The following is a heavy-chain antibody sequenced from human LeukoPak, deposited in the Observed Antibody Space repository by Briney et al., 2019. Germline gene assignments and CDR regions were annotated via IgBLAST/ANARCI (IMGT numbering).Heavy chain of an antibody. CDR3: AKWNNAWRAWDF. CDR2: VHYSGDT. Sequence: SETLSLTCTVSAGSISSYYWNWIRQPPGKGLEWVGYVHYSGDTKSNPSLKSRVTMSVDTSKSQFSLKLSSVTTADTAIYYCAKWNNAWRAWDFWGQGTLVTVSS. V-gene: IGHV4-59*01. J-gene: IGHJ4*02. D-gene: IGHD1/OR15-1a*01. CDR1: AGSISSYY.